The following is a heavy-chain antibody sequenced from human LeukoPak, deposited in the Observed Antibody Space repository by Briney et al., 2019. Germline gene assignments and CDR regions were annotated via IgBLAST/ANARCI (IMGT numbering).Heavy chain of an antibody. Sequence: ASVKVSCKASGFTFTAYYMHWVRQAPGQGLEWMGWINPNSGGTNYAQKFQGRVTMTRDTSISTAYMELSRLRSDDTAVYYCARGLRGSPAFDYWGQGTLVTVSS. CDR3: ARGLRGSPAFDY. J-gene: IGHJ4*02. V-gene: IGHV1-2*02. CDR2: INPNSGGT. D-gene: IGHD2-2*01. CDR1: GFTFTAYY.